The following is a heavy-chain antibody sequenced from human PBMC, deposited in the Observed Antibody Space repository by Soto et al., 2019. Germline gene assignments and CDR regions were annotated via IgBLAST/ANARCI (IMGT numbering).Heavy chain of an antibody. CDR1: GGSISNYY. CDR3: ARTPGY. Sequence: SETLSLTCTVSGGSISNYYWSWIRQPPGRGLEWIGHIFYSGSTNYNPALRSRVTISVDTSKSQFSLKLSSVTAADTAVYYCARTPGYWGQGTLVTVSS. J-gene: IGHJ1*01. V-gene: IGHV4-59*12. CDR2: IFYSGST.